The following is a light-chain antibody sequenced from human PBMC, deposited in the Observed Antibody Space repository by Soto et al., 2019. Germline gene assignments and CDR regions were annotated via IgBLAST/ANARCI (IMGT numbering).Light chain of an antibody. J-gene: IGLJ1*01. CDR3: CSYAGYSSYV. CDR1: SSDVGTYNL. CDR2: EGT. V-gene: IGLV2-23*01. Sequence: QSVLTQPASVSGSPGQSITISCTGTSSDVGTYNLVSWYQHHPGKAPKLLIYEGTKRPSGVSNRFSGSKSDNTASLTISGLQAEDETDYYCCSYAGYSSYVFGTGTKVTVL.